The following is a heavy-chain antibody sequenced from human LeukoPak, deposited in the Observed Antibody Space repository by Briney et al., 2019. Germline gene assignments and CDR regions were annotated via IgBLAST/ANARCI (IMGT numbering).Heavy chain of an antibody. Sequence: GESLKISCKGSGYSFTSYWISWVRPMPGKGLEWMGRIDPSDSYTNYSPSFQGHVTISADKSISTAYLQWSSLKASDTAMYYCAPHRGGLEDLTFDRWGQGTLVTVSS. J-gene: IGHJ5*02. D-gene: IGHD3-10*01. CDR3: APHRGGLEDLTFDR. CDR1: GYSFTSYW. CDR2: IDPSDSYT. V-gene: IGHV5-10-1*01.